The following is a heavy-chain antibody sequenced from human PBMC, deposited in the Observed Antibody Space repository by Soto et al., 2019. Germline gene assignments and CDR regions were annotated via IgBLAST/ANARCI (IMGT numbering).Heavy chain of an antibody. Sequence: EVQLLESGGGLVQPGGSLRLSCAASGFTFSSYAMSWVRQAPGKGLEWVSVISGSGGSTYYADSVKGRFTISRDNSKNTLYLQMNSLRAEDTAVYYCSRRTSGWYLDYWGQGTLVTVSS. CDR3: SRRTSGWYLDY. D-gene: IGHD6-19*01. V-gene: IGHV3-23*01. CDR2: ISGSGGST. J-gene: IGHJ4*02. CDR1: GFTFSSYA.